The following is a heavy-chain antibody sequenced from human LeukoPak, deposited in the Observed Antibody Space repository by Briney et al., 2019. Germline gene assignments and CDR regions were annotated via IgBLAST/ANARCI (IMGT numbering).Heavy chain of an antibody. CDR2: IYHSGST. V-gene: IGHV4-39*01. CDR3: ARARIVVVPAVWFDP. J-gene: IGHJ5*02. D-gene: IGHD2-2*01. CDR1: GGSISSSSYY. Sequence: SETLSLTCTVSGGSISSSSYYWGWIRQPPGKGLEWIGSIYHSGSTYYNPSLKSRVTISVDTSKNQFSLKLSSVTAADTAVYYCARARIVVVPAVWFDPWGQGTLVTVSS.